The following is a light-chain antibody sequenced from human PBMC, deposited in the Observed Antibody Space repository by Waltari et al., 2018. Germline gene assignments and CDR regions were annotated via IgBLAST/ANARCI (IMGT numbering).Light chain of an antibody. Sequence: QPALTQPRSVSGSPGQSVTISCPGTSNDAGGYHSVSGYQQHPRKAPKLILYDVSKRPSGVPDRFSGAKSGNTASLTISGLQSEDEADYFCCSYAGSSSLVFGGGSSLTVL. CDR3: CSYAGSSSLV. CDR2: DVS. CDR1: SNDAGGYHS. V-gene: IGLV2-11*01. J-gene: IGLJ3*02.